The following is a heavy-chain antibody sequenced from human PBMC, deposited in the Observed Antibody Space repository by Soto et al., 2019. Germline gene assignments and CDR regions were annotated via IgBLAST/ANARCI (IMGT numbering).Heavy chain of an antibody. J-gene: IGHJ4*02. D-gene: IGHD3-10*01. CDR1: GGSISSSSYY. V-gene: IGHV4-39*01. CDR2: IYYSGST. CDR3: ARLLLWFGELLYYFDY. Sequence: QLQLQESGPGLVKPSETLSLTCTVSGGSISSSSYYWGWIRQPPGKGLEWIGSIYYSGSTYYNPSLKDRVTISVDTSKNQFSLKLSSVTAADTAVYYCARLLLWFGELLYYFDYWGQGTLVTVSS.